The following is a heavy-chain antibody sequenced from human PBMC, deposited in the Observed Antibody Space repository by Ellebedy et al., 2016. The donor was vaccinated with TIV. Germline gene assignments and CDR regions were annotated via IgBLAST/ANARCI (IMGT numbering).Heavy chain of an antibody. CDR1: RFTFITYW. Sequence: GGSLRLSXTASRFTFITYWMHWVRQAPGKGLVWVARINSDGSTTTYTDSVKGRFTISRDNAKNTLYLQMNSLRAEDTAVYYCATTVTSLINDYYAMDVWGQGTTVTVSS. J-gene: IGHJ6*02. D-gene: IGHD4-11*01. V-gene: IGHV3-74*03. CDR3: ATTVTSLINDYYAMDV. CDR2: INSDGSTT.